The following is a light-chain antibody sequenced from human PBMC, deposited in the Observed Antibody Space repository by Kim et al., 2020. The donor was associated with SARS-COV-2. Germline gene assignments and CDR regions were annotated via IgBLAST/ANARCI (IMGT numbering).Light chain of an antibody. CDR3: QHLSDYPRT. CDR1: QGISDY. V-gene: IGKV1-9*01. J-gene: IGKJ4*01. Sequence: GDRCTTTARAVQGISDYLAGYHRNPGLAPKVLFYSASTLQSGVPPRSSGSGSGPNSPLTISSLQPEDFATYYCQHLSDYPRTFGGRTQVDIK. CDR2: SAS.